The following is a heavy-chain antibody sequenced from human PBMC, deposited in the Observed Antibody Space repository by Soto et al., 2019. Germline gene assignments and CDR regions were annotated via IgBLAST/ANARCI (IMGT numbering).Heavy chain of an antibody. CDR1: GGSISSYY. CDR2: IYYSGST. Sequence: SETLSLTCTVSGGSISSYYWSWIRQPPGKGLEWIGYIYYSGSTNYNPSLKSRVTISVDTSKNQFSLKLSSVTAADTAVYYCARLTYYDFWSGYYSYHYYMDFWGKGSSVTVSS. J-gene: IGHJ6*03. V-gene: IGHV4-59*01. D-gene: IGHD3-3*01. CDR3: ARLTYYDFWSGYYSYHYYMDF.